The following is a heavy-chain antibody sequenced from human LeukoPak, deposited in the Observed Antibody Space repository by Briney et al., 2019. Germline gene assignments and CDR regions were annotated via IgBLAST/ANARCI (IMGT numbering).Heavy chain of an antibody. D-gene: IGHD1-26*01. V-gene: IGHV3-48*03. J-gene: IGHJ4*02. CDR3: TTDHVGATVEFDS. CDR1: GFTFSSYE. Sequence: GGSLRLSCAASGFTFSSYEMSWVRQAPGEGLEWVSYISSSGSSLKYADSVKGRFTISRDNAKNSLYLQMDSLRAEDTAVYYCTTDHVGATVEFDSWGQGTLVTVSS. CDR2: ISSSGSSL.